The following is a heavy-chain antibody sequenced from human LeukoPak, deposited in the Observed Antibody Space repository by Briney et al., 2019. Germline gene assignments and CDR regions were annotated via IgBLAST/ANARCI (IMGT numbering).Heavy chain of an antibody. CDR3: ARTDPPYYYDSVNWFDP. V-gene: IGHV1-69*05. D-gene: IGHD3-22*01. J-gene: IGHJ5*02. Sequence: SVKVSCKASGGTFSSYAISWVRQAPGQGLEWMGGIIPIFGTANYAQKFQGRVTITTDESTSTAYMELSSMRSEDTAVYYCARTDPPYYYDSVNWFDPWGQGTLVTVSS. CDR1: GGTFSSYA. CDR2: IIPIFGTA.